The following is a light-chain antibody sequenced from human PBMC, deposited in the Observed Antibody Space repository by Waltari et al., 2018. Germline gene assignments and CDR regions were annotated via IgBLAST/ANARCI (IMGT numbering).Light chain of an antibody. CDR1: QSISSW. CDR2: KAS. V-gene: IGKV1-5*03. CDR3: QQYNSYSRT. J-gene: IGKJ1*01. Sequence: DIQRTQSPSTLSASVGDRVTITCRASQSISSWLAWYQQKPGKAPKLLIDKASSLESGVPSRFSGSGSGTEFTLTISSLQPDDFATYYCQQYNSYSRTFGQGTKVEIK.